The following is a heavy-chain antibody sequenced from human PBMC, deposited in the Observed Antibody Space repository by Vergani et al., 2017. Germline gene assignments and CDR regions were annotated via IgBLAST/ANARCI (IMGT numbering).Heavy chain of an antibody. CDR1: GYSFTSYW. Sequence: EVQLVQSGAEVKKPGESLKISCKGSGYSFTSYWIGWVRQMPGKGLEWMGIIYPGDSDTRYSPSFQGQVTISADKSISTAYLQWSSLKASDTAMYYCARHYMAGDIVVVPAAPPDYWGQGTLVTVPS. CDR2: IYPGDSDT. V-gene: IGHV5-51*01. CDR3: ARHYMAGDIVVVPAAPPDY. D-gene: IGHD2-2*01. J-gene: IGHJ4*02.